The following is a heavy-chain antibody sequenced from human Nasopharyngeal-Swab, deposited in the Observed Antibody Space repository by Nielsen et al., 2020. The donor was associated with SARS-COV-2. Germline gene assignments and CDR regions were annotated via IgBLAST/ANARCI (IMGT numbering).Heavy chain of an antibody. D-gene: IGHD3-22*01. CDR3: ARHSRVTTVVVVTLFDF. V-gene: IGHV4-39*01. CDR1: GGSIRDNNYY. J-gene: IGHJ4*02. Sequence: SETLSLTCSVSGGSIRDNNYYWRWIRQPPGKGLEWIGSMSYSGVTFYNPSLRNRVTLSVDTSKNLLSLKLDSVTAADTALYYCARHSRVTTVVVVTLFDFWGQGIQVTVSS. CDR2: MSYSGVT.